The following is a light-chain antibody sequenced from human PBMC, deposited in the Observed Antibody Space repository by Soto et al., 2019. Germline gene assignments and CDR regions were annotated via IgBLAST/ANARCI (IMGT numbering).Light chain of an antibody. Sequence: QSVLTQPASLSGSPGQTITISCAGTSSDIGGSKYVSWYQQHPGKAPKLIIYEVTYRPSGVSARFSGSKSGNTASLTVSGLQVEDEADYYCSSKRSSDTLYVFGTGTKLTVL. V-gene: IGLV2-14*01. CDR2: EVT. J-gene: IGLJ1*01. CDR1: SSDIGGSKY. CDR3: SSKRSSDTLYV.